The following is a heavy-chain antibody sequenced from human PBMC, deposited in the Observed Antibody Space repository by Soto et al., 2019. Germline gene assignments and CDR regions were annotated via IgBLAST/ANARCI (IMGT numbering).Heavy chain of an antibody. CDR1: GCSISSYY. J-gene: IGHJ6*02. D-gene: IGHD6-19*01. CDR3: ARKSQWLPGYIYHGMDV. CDR2: IYNGGNT. V-gene: IGHV4-4*07. Sequence: PSETLSLTCTVSGCSISSYYWSWIRQAAGKGLEWIGRIYNGGNTQYNPSLKSRVTMSADTSKNQFSLRLNSVTAADTAVYYCARKSQWLPGYIYHGMDVWGQGTTVTVSS.